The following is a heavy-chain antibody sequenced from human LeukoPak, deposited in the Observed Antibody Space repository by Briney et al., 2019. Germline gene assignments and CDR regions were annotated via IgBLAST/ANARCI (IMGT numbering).Heavy chain of an antibody. V-gene: IGHV1-18*01. Sequence: GASVKVSCKASGYTFTSYGISWVRQAPGQGLEWMGWISAYNGNTNYAQKLQGRVTMTTDTSTSTAYMELRSLRSDDTAVYYCARDSVVGQQLVSSDNWFDPWGQGTLVTVSS. D-gene: IGHD6-13*01. CDR3: ARDSVVGQQLVSSDNWFDP. J-gene: IGHJ5*02. CDR1: GYTFTSYG. CDR2: ISAYNGNT.